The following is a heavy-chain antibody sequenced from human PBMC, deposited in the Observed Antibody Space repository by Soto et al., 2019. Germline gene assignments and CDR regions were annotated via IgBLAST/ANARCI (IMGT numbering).Heavy chain of an antibody. D-gene: IGHD3-22*01. J-gene: IGHJ2*01. CDR1: GFPFSSYC. V-gene: IGHV3-33*01. CDR3: PRDPSNYSDSRLGYFDL. Sequence: PXESLTLSCAASGFPFSSYCMHWVRQAPGKGLEWVAVIWYDGSNKYYADSVKGRFTISRDNSKNTLYLQMNSLRAEDTAVYYCPRDPSNYSDSRLGYFDLWGRGTLVTVSS. CDR2: IWYDGSNK.